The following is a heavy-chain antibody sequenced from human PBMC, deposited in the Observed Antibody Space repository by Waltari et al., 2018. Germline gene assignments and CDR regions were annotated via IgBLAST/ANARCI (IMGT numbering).Heavy chain of an antibody. CDR1: GFTVSSNY. V-gene: IGHV3-53*01. Sequence: EVQLVESGGGLIQPGGSLRLSCAASGFTVSSNYMSWVRQAPGKGLEWVSVIYSGGSTYYADSVKGRFTISRDNSKNTLYLQMNSLRAEDTAVYYCARDSADFWSGPHFDYWGQGTLVTVSS. CDR2: IYSGGST. CDR3: ARDSADFWSGPHFDY. J-gene: IGHJ4*02. D-gene: IGHD3-3*01.